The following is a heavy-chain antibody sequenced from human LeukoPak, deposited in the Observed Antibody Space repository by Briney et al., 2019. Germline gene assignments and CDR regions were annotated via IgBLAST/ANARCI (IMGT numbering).Heavy chain of an antibody. Sequence: GGSLRLSCAASGFTFNDFTMHWVRQPPGKGLEWVSSISWNSENIAYADSVKGRFSISRDHAENSLRLLMNSLRLEDTALYFCAKDKYSDTTGYYPTYYGLDVWGQGTTVTVSS. J-gene: IGHJ6*02. CDR2: ISWNSENI. CDR3: AKDKYSDTTGYYPTYYGLDV. V-gene: IGHV3-9*01. D-gene: IGHD3-22*01. CDR1: GFTFNDFT.